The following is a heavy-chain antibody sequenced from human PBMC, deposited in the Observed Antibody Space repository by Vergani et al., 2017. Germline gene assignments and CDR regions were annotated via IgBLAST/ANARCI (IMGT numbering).Heavy chain of an antibody. Sequence: EVQLVESGGGLVKRGGSLRLSCAASGFTFSSYSMNWVRQAPGKGLEWVSSISSSSSYIHYSDSLKGRFTISRDNAKSSLYLQMNSLRAEDTAVYYCAKDREYDYVWGSYRKHYFDYWGQGTLVTVSS. J-gene: IGHJ4*02. CDR1: GFTFSSYS. CDR2: ISSSSSYI. CDR3: AKDREYDYVWGSYRKHYFDY. V-gene: IGHV3-21*04. D-gene: IGHD3-16*02.